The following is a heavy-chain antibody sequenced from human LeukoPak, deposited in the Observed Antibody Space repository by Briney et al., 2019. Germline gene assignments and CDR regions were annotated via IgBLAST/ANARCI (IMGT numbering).Heavy chain of an antibody. J-gene: IGHJ4*02. Sequence: GGSLRLSCAASGFNFANHAMSWVRQTAGKGLEWVSAISGGGDITYYADSVKGRFTISRDNSKDTLSLQMHSLRPGDTAVYYCVREDTPATANYWGQGTLVTISS. CDR2: ISGGGDIT. CDR3: VREDTPATANY. CDR1: GFNFANHA. V-gene: IGHV3-23*01. D-gene: IGHD2-21*02.